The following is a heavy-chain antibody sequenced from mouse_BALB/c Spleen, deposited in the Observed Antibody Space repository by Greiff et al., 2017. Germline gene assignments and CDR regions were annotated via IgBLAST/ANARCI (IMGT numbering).Heavy chain of an antibody. CDR1: GFSLTSYG. V-gene: IGHV2-9*02. J-gene: IGHJ4*01. Sequence: VQGVESGPGLVAPSQSLSITCTVSGFSLTSYGVHWVRQPPGKGLEWLGVIWAGGSTNYNSALMSRLSISKDNSKSQVFLKMNSLQTDDTAMYYCARALYPRAMDYWGQGTSVTVSS. CDR3: ARALYPRAMDY. CDR2: IWAGGST. D-gene: IGHD2-1*01.